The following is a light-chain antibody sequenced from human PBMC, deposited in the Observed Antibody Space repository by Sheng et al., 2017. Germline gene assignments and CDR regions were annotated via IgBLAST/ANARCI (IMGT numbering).Light chain of an antibody. Sequence: QSVVTQPPSASGTPGQRVTISCSGSSSNIGSNTVNWHQHLPGTAPKLLIYSTNQRPSGVPDRFSGSQSGTSASLAIGGLQSEDEADYYCAAWDDSLNGLYVFGTGTKVTVL. V-gene: IGLV1-44*01. J-gene: IGLJ1*01. CDR1: SSNIGSNT. CDR2: STN. CDR3: AAWDDSLNGLYV.